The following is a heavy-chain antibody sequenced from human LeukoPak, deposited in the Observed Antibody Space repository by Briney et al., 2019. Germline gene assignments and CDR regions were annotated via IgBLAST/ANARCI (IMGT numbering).Heavy chain of an antibody. CDR3: ARGYGYNPYYFDY. V-gene: IGHV4-59*01. CDR1: GGSISSYY. D-gene: IGHD5-24*01. J-gene: IGHJ4*02. CDR2: IYYSGST. Sequence: PSETLSLTCTVSGGSISSYYWSWIRQPPGKGLEWIGYIYYSGSTNYNPSLKSRVTISVDTSKDQFSPKLSSVTAADTAVYYCARGYGYNPYYFDYWGQGTLVTVSS.